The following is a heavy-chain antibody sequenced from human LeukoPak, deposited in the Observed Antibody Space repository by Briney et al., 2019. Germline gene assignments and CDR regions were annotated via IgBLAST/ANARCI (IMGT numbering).Heavy chain of an antibody. J-gene: IGHJ4*02. CDR3: ARANFLYCSSTSCLFDY. Sequence: GASVKVSCKASGYTFTDYYMHWVRQARGQGFEWMGWINPNDGDTYYAQKFQGRVTMTRDTSISTAHMEVSRLRSDDTAVYYCARANFLYCSSTSCLFDYWGQGTLVTVSS. CDR1: GYTFTDYY. CDR2: INPNDGDT. V-gene: IGHV1-2*02. D-gene: IGHD2-2*01.